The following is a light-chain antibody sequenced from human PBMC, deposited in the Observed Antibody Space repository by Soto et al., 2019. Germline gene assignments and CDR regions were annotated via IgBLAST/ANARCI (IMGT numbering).Light chain of an antibody. CDR3: HQYRDWPPT. V-gene: IGKV3-15*01. CDR2: GAT. Sequence: EIVMTQSPATLSVSPGERATLSCRASQSLASALAWYQQKPGQVPRPLIYGATARAPGIPASLSGSGSETEFTLTISSLQSEDVAVYYCHQYRDWPPTFGQGTKVDIK. J-gene: IGKJ1*01. CDR1: QSLASA.